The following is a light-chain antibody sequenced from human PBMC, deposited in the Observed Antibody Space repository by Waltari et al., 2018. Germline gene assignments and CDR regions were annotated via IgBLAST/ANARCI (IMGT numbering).Light chain of an antibody. CDR1: ASITNW. V-gene: IGKV1-5*03. CDR3: QQYNSESYT. CDR2: RAS. Sequence: DIHMTQSPSTLSASVGDRDTITCRAKASITNWLAWYQHTPGKAPKLLIYRASTLERGVPSRFSGSGSGTEFTLTISSLQPDDFATYYCQQYNSESYTFGQGTKLEIK. J-gene: IGKJ2*01.